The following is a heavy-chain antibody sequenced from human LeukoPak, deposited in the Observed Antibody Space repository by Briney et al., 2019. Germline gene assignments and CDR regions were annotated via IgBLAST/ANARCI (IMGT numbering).Heavy chain of an antibody. CDR1: GGSISSSSYY. D-gene: IGHD1-1*01. V-gene: IGHV4-39*07. CDR3: VSKLGRDAFDI. CDR2: IYYSGST. J-gene: IGHJ3*02. Sequence: SETLSLTCTVSGGSISSSSYYWGWIRQPPGKGLEWIGSIYYSGSTYYNPSLKSRVTISVDTSKNQFSLKLSSVTAADTAVYYCVSKLGRDAFDIWGQGTMVTVSS.